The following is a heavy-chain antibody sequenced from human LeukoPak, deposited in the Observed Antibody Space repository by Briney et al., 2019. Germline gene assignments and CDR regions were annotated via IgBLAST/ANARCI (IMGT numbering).Heavy chain of an antibody. D-gene: IGHD5-24*01. J-gene: IGHJ4*02. CDR3: ARDLKRWLPSELDY. CDR1: GFTFSSYW. V-gene: IGHV3-7*01. CDR2: IRQDGSEK. Sequence: PGGSLRLSCAASGFTFSSYWMSWVRQTPEKGLEWVANIRQDGSEKYYVDSVKGRFTNSRDNAKNSMFLQMNSLRAEDTAVYYCARDLKRWLPSELDYWGQGTLVTVSS.